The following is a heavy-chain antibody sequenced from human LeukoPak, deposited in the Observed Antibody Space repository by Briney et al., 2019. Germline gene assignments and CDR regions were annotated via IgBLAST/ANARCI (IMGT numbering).Heavy chain of an antibody. Sequence: GGSLRLSCAASGFTFSSYSMNWVRQAPGKGLEWVSIIYSGDNTYYADSVKGRFTISRDSSKNTLYLQMSSLRVEDTAVYYCARGGMVRGAPLDYWGQGTLVTVSS. CDR2: IYSGDNT. V-gene: IGHV3-53*01. D-gene: IGHD3-10*01. CDR1: GFTFSSYS. CDR3: ARGGMVRGAPLDY. J-gene: IGHJ4*02.